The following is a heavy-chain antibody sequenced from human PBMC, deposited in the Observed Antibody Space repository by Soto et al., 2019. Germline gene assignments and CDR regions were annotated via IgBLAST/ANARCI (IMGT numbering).Heavy chain of an antibody. Sequence: SETLSLTCTVSGGSISSGGYYWSWIRQHPGKGLEWIGYIYYSGSTYYNPSLKSRVTISVDTSKNQFSLKLSSVTAADTAVYYCARDRAGRKALDYWGQGTLVTVSS. D-gene: IGHD3-10*01. CDR3: ARDRAGRKALDY. J-gene: IGHJ4*02. CDR2: IYYSGST. V-gene: IGHV4-31*03. CDR1: GGSISSGGYY.